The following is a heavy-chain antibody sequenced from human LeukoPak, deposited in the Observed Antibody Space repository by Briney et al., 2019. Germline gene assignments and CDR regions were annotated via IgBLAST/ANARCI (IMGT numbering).Heavy chain of an antibody. Sequence: GGSLRLTCAASGFTFSSYGMHWVRQAPGKGLEWVAFIRYDGSNKYYADSVKGRFTISRDNSKNTLYLQMNSLRAEDTAVYYCAKDLDYGSGKYYFDNWGQGTLVTVSS. CDR1: GFTFSSYG. V-gene: IGHV3-30*02. D-gene: IGHD3-10*01. CDR2: IRYDGSNK. CDR3: AKDLDYGSGKYYFDN. J-gene: IGHJ4*02.